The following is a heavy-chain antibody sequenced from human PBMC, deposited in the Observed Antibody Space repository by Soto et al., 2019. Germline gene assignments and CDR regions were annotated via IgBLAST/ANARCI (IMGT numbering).Heavy chain of an antibody. V-gene: IGHV3-66*01. CDR3: QYYDFWSGYYYYFDY. D-gene: IGHD3-3*01. Sequence: GGSLRLSCAASGFTVSSNEMSWVRQAPGKGLEWVSSISGGSTYYADSRKGRFTISRDNSKNTLHLQMNSLRAEATAVYYSQYYDFWSGYYYYFDYWGQGTLVTVSS. CDR2: ISGGST. J-gene: IGHJ4*02. CDR1: GFTVSSNE.